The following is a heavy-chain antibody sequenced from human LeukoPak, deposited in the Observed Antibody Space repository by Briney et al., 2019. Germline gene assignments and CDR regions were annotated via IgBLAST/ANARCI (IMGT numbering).Heavy chain of an antibody. D-gene: IGHD3-9*01. J-gene: IGHJ4*02. CDR1: GGSISSYY. CDR2: IYYSGST. Sequence: NTSETLSLTCTVSGGSISSYYWSWIRQPPGKGLEWIGYIYYSGSTNYNPSLKSRGTISVKTSKNQFSLKLRSVTAADTAVYYCARVTGYTIEDYFDYWGQGTLVTVSS. CDR3: ARVTGYTIEDYFDY. V-gene: IGHV4-59*01.